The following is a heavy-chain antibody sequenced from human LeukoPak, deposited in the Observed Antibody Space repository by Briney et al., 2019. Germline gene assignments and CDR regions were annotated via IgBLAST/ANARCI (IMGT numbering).Heavy chain of an antibody. CDR1: GGTFSSYA. Sequence: SVKVSCKASGGTFSSYAISWVRQAPGQGLEWMGGIIPIFGTANYAQKFQGRVTITTDESTSTTYMELSSLRSEDTAVYYCARDGAARLGDYYYYYYMDVWGKGTTVTVSS. D-gene: IGHD6-6*01. CDR2: IIPIFGTA. CDR3: ARDGAARLGDYYYYYYMDV. J-gene: IGHJ6*03. V-gene: IGHV1-69*05.